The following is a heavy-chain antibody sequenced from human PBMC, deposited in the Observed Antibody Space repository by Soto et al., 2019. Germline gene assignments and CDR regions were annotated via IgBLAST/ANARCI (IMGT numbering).Heavy chain of an antibody. J-gene: IGHJ4*02. CDR2: IYYSGST. V-gene: IGHV4-31*11. CDR3: ARLGDDFDY. CDR1: GDSISSGGSS. D-gene: IGHD3-10*01. Sequence: PSETLSLTCGVSGDSISSGGSSWNWIRQPPGKGLEWIGYIYYSGSTYYNPSLKSRVTISVDTSKNQFSLKLSSVTAADTAVYYCARLGDDFDYWGQGTLVTVSS.